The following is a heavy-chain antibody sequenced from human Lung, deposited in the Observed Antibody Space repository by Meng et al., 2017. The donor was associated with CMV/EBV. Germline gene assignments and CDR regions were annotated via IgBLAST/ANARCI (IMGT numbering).Heavy chain of an antibody. CDR2: ISHSGTT. J-gene: IGHJ6*02. V-gene: IGHV4-34*01. CDR3: ARARLSSRSRDV. CDR1: GESLSGYY. Sequence: GSLRLXXAVYGESLSGYYWTWIRQPPGKGLEWIGEISHSGTTNYNPSLKSRVFISVDTSKNQLSLNLTPVTAADTAVYYCARARLSSRSRDVWGQGTPVTVAS. D-gene: IGHD2/OR15-2a*01.